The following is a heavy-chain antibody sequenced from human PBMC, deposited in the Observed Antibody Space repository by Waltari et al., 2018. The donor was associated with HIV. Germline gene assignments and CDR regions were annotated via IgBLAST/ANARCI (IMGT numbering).Heavy chain of an antibody. J-gene: IGHJ4*02. CDR2: FDPEDGER. D-gene: IGHD5-18*01. CDR1: GYKITELS. CDR3: ATGADTAY. Sequence: QVDLVQSGAEVKKPGASVKVSCKVSGYKITELSMHWVRQAPGEGPEWMGGFDPEDGERTYAQKFQGRVTMIEDTSKDTANMELSSLRSEDTAVYYCATGADTAYWGQGTLVIVSS. V-gene: IGHV1-24*01.